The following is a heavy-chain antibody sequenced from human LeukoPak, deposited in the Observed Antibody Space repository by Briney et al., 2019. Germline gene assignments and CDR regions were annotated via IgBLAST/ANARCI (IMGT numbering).Heavy chain of an antibody. J-gene: IGHJ4*02. V-gene: IGHV3-74*01. CDR1: GFTFSSYW. Sequence: GGSLRLSCAASGFTFSSYWMHWVRQAPGKGLVWVSRINSDGSSTSYADSVKGRFTISRDNAKNTLYLQMNSLGAEDTAVYYCARGSSGSYPGYFDYWGQGTLVTVSS. CDR2: INSDGSST. CDR3: ARGSSGSYPGYFDY. D-gene: IGHD1-26*01.